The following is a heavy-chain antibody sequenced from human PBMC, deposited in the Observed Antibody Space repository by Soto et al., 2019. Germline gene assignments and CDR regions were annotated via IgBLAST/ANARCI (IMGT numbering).Heavy chain of an antibody. CDR3: AKEYDFWSGYYLEY. Sequence: GGSLRLCCAASGFTFSSYGMHWVRQAPGKGLEWVAVISYDGSNKYYADSVKGRFTISRDNSKNTLYLQMNSLRAEDTAVYYWAKEYDFWSGYYLEYWGQGALVTVSS. V-gene: IGHV3-30*18. CDR1: GFTFSSYG. CDR2: ISYDGSNK. D-gene: IGHD3-3*01. J-gene: IGHJ4*02.